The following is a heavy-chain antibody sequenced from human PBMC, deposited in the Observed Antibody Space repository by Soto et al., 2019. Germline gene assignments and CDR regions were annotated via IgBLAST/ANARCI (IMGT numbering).Heavy chain of an antibody. CDR3: ARTIPSYGYSHDY. CDR2: INNDGSST. V-gene: IGHV3-74*01. CDR1: GFTFSRYW. D-gene: IGHD3-16*01. J-gene: IGHJ4*02. Sequence: PGGSLRLSCVASGFTFSRYWMDWVRQAPGKGLVWVSRINNDGSSTSYADSVKGRFSISRDNAKNTLYLKMNSLRAEDTAVYYCARTIPSYGYSHDYWGQGTLVTVSS.